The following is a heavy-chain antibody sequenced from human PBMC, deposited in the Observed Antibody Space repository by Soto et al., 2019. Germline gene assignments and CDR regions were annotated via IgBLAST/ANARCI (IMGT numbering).Heavy chain of an antibody. CDR2: IYPGDSDT. CDR1: GYSFTSYW. D-gene: IGHD3-10*01. Sequence: GESLKISCKGSGYSFTSYWIGWVRQMPGKXLEWMGIIYPGDSDTRYRPSFQGQVTISADKSISTAYLQWSSLKASDTAMYYCARPGRLGSGRYYYYGMDVWGQGTTVTVSS. V-gene: IGHV5-51*01. CDR3: ARPGRLGSGRYYYYGMDV. J-gene: IGHJ6*02.